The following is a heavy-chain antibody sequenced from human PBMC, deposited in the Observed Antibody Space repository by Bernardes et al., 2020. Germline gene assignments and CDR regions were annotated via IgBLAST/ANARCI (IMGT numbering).Heavy chain of an antibody. CDR3: ARDGWTHLFYYLDV. D-gene: IGHD6-19*01. J-gene: IGHJ6*03. CDR2: ITSSSGTI. CDR1: GFDVRRYG. Sequence: GSLRLSCVASGFDVRRYGFHWVRQAPGKGLEWVSYITSSSGTIHYAESVKGRFTISRDHAKNAVFLQMNRLRTEDTAVYFCARDGWTHLFYYLDVWGKGTTVTVSS. V-gene: IGHV3-48*01.